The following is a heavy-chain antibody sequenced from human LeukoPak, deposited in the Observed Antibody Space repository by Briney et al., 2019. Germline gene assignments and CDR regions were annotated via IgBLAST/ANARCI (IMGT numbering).Heavy chain of an antibody. Sequence: GGSLRLSCEDSGFTFSTSSMHWVRQAPGKGLEWVAVISYDGGNTYYADSVKGRFTISRDNSKNTMFLQMDSLRVEDTAVYYCAREDSGSFDSWGQGTLVIVSS. CDR2: ISYDGGNT. CDR3: AREDSGSFDS. CDR1: GFTFSTSS. D-gene: IGHD1-26*01. J-gene: IGHJ4*02. V-gene: IGHV3-30*04.